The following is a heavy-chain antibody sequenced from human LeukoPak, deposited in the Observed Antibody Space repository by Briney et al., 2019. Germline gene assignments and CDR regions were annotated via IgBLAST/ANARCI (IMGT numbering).Heavy chain of an antibody. CDR1: GFTFSSYS. Sequence: PGGSLRLSCAASGFTFSSYSMNWVRQAPGKGRGWVSYISSSSTIYYADSVKGRFTISRDNAKNSLYLQMNSLRAEDTAVYYCARLDRLEQGIDPWGQGTLVTVSS. CDR3: ARLDRLEQGIDP. J-gene: IGHJ5*02. V-gene: IGHV3-48*01. D-gene: IGHD1/OR15-1a*01. CDR2: ISSSSTI.